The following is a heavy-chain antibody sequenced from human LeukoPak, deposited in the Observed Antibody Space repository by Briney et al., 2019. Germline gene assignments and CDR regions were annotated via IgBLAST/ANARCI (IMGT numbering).Heavy chain of an antibody. CDR2: IYTTGTT. D-gene: IGHD1-26*01. CDR3: GRQGYTASYYFLDY. J-gene: IGHJ4*02. CDR1: SGSISSYY. V-gene: IGHV4-4*07. Sequence: SETLSLTCTVSSGSISSYYWGWVRQPPGKGLEWISRIYTTGTTHYNPSLKSRVTMSVDTSTNQFSLNLRSMTAADTAVYYCGRQGYTASYYFLDYWSQGTLVTVS.